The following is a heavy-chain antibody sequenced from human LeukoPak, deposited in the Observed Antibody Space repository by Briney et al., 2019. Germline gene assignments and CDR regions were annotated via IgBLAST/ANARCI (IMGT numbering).Heavy chain of an antibody. CDR1: GGSISSYY. CDR3: ARQGLDYYYYGMDV. D-gene: IGHD6-6*01. Sequence: SETLSLTCTVSGGSISSYYWSWIRQPPGKGLEWIGYIYYSGSTNYNPSLKSRVTISVDTSKTQFSLKLSSVTAADTAVYYCARQGLDYYYYGMDVWGQGTTVTVSS. CDR2: IYYSGST. V-gene: IGHV4-59*08. J-gene: IGHJ6*02.